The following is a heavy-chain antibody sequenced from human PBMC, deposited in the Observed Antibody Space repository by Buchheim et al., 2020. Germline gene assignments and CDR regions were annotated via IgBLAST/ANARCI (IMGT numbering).Heavy chain of an antibody. CDR3: AKVERFYDTSAYLYYFDY. CDR1: GFTFSSYA. V-gene: IGHV3-23*01. D-gene: IGHD3-22*01. CDR2: ISGSDDST. J-gene: IGHJ4*02. Sequence: EVQLLESGGGLVQPGGSLRLSCATSGFTFSSYAMNWVRQAPGKGLEWVSTISGSDDSTYYADSVKGRFSISRDNAKNTLYLQMNSLRAEDTAVYYCAKVERFYDTSAYLYYFDYWGQGTL.